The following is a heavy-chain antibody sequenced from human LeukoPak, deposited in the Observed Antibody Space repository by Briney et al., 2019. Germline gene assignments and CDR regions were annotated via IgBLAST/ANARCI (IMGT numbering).Heavy chain of an antibody. CDR2: ISGSGDST. V-gene: IGHV3-23*01. J-gene: IGHJ4*02. CDR1: GFTFSSYA. CDR3: AKDRYCSTTRCYGDFDY. D-gene: IGHD2-2*01. Sequence: GGSLRLSCAASGFTFSSYAMSWVRQAPGKGLEWVSAISGSGDSTLHADSVKGRFTVSRDNSKNTLYLQMNSLRAEDTAVYYCAKDRYCSTTRCYGDFDYWGQGTLVTVSS.